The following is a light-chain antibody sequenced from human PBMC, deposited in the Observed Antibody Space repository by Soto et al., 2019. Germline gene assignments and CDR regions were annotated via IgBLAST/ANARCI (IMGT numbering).Light chain of an antibody. CDR1: SSDVGGYNY. J-gene: IGLJ2*01. V-gene: IGLV2-11*01. Sequence: QSVLTQPRSVSGSPGQSVAISCTATSSDVGGYNYVSWYQQHPGKAPKLMIYDVNKRPSGVPDRFSGSKSGNTASLTISGLQADDEADYYCCSYTVSYVAFGGGTQLTVL. CDR3: CSYTVSYVA. CDR2: DVN.